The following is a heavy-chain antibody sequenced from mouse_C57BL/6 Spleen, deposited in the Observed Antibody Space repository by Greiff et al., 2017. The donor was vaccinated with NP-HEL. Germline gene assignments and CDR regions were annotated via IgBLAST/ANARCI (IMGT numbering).Heavy chain of an antibody. Sequence: QVQLQQPGAELVKPGASVKLSCKASGYTFTSYWMQWVKQRPGQGLEWIGEIDPSDSYTNYNQKFKGKATLTVDTSSSTAYMQLSSLTSEDSAVYYCASGGPTIVTIPMDYWGQGTSVTVSS. V-gene: IGHV1-50*01. J-gene: IGHJ4*01. CDR2: IDPSDSYT. CDR1: GYTFTSYW. CDR3: ASGGPTIVTIPMDY. D-gene: IGHD2-5*01.